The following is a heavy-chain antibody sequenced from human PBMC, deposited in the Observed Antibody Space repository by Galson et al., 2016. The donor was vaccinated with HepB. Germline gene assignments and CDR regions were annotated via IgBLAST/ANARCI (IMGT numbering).Heavy chain of an antibody. Sequence: SLRLSCAASGFPFSDYYMTWIRQAPGKGLQRISHISSDSSYTNYADSVKGRFTISRDNAKNSLNLQMNSLRAGDTAVYYCARVLRYHYMDVWGKGTTVTVSS. CDR1: GFPFSDYY. D-gene: IGHD3-10*02. CDR3: ARVLRYHYMDV. CDR2: ISSDSSYT. V-gene: IGHV3-11*06. J-gene: IGHJ6*03.